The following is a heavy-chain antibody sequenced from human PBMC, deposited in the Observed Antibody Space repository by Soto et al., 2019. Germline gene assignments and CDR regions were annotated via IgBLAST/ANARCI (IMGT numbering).Heavy chain of an antibody. Sequence: GESLKISCAASGFTFSSYGMHWVRQAPGKGLEWVAVISYDGSNKYYADSVKGRFTISRDNSKNTLYLQMNSLRAEDTAVYYCAKDTHDYDGGDFDYWGQGTLVTVSS. CDR1: GFTFSSYG. J-gene: IGHJ4*02. V-gene: IGHV3-30*18. CDR2: ISYDGSNK. D-gene: IGHD4-17*01. CDR3: AKDTHDYDGGDFDY.